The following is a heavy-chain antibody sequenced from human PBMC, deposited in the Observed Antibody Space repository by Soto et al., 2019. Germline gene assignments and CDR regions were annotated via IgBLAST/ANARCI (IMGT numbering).Heavy chain of an antibody. CDR2: ISAYNGNT. J-gene: IGHJ3*02. CDR3: ARVFFRLFALDS. D-gene: IGHD3-22*01. CDR1: GYTFTTYG. V-gene: IGHV1-18*01. Sequence: QVQLVQSGGEVKKPGASVKVSCKASGYTFTTYGISWVRQAPGQGLEWMGWISAYNGNTSYAQKLQGRVTMTTDTSTSTAYRELRSLRSADTAVYSWARVFFRLFALDSWGQGTWSPSLQ.